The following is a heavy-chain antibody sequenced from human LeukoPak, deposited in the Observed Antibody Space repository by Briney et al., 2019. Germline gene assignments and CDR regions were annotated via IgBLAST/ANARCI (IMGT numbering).Heavy chain of an antibody. CDR1: GGSISSGGYS. Sequence: KTSETLSLTCAVSGGSISSGGYSWSWIRQPPGKGLEWIGYIYHSGSTYYNPSLKSRVTISVDRSKNQFSLKLSSVTAADTAVYYCARGAYYDSSGYPYYFDYWGQGTLVTVSS. V-gene: IGHV4-30-2*01. D-gene: IGHD3-22*01. J-gene: IGHJ4*02. CDR3: ARGAYYDSSGYPYYFDY. CDR2: IYHSGST.